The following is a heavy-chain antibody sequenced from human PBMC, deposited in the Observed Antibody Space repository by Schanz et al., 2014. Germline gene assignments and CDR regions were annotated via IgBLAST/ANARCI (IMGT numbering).Heavy chain of an antibody. CDR2: ILGLASTT. CDR3: ANNWNLDD. CDR1: GFTFSTSA. D-gene: IGHD1-20*01. Sequence: EVQLLESGGGLVQPGGSLRLSCAASGFTFSTSAMSWVRQVPGKGLEWVSAILGLASTTYSADSVKGRFTISRDNTKNTLNLQMNSLRAEDTAVYYCANNWNLDDWGQGTLVTVSS. J-gene: IGHJ4*02. V-gene: IGHV3-23*01.